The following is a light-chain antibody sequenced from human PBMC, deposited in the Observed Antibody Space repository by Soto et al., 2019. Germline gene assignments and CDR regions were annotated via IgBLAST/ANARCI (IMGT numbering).Light chain of an antibody. J-gene: IGKJ4*01. Sequence: AIRMTQSPSSLSASTGDRVTITCRASQGISSYLAWYQQKPGKAPKLLIYAAFTLQSGVPSRFSGSGSGTDFTLTISCLQSEDFATYYCQQYYSYLLTFGGGTKVDIK. CDR1: QGISSY. CDR3: QQYYSYLLT. CDR2: AAF. V-gene: IGKV1-8*01.